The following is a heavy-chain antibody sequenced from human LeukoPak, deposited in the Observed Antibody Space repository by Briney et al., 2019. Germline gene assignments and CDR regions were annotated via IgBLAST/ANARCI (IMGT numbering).Heavy chain of an antibody. J-gene: IGHJ4*02. CDR1: GFTFDDYA. CDR3: AKDMGIYTAFDY. D-gene: IGHD3-3*02. Sequence: PGRSLRLSCAASGFTFDDYAVHCVRQAPGKGLEGVSGISWNSGSIGYADSVKRRFTISGDNAKNSLYLQMSSLRAEDTALYYCAKDMGIYTAFDYWGQGTLVTVSS. CDR2: ISWNSGSI. V-gene: IGHV3-9*01.